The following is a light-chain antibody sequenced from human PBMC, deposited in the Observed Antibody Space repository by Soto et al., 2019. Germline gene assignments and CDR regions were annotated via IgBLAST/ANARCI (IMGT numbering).Light chain of an antibody. CDR2: EVS. J-gene: IGLJ1*01. CDR1: SSDIGGYNY. CDR3: SSYTSSNTYV. Sequence: QSVLTQPASVSGSPGQSITISCTGTSSDIGGYNYVSWYQQHPGKAPKLMICEVSDRPSGVSDRFSGSKSGNTASLTISGLQAEDEADYYCSSYTSSNTYVFGTGTKLTVL. V-gene: IGLV2-14*01.